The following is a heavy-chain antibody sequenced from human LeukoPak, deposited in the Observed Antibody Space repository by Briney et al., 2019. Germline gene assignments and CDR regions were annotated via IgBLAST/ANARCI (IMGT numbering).Heavy chain of an antibody. V-gene: IGHV3-7*01. CDR3: ARVAGDHSSIWYYFDY. D-gene: IGHD6-13*01. J-gene: IGHJ4*02. Sequence: PGGSLRLSCAASGFTFSTYWMSWVRQAPGKGLEWVANIKQDGSEKYYVDSVKGRFTISKDNAKNSLYLKMNSLKAEDTAVYYCARVAGDHSSIWYYFDYWGQGTLVTVSS. CDR1: GFTFSTYW. CDR2: IKQDGSEK.